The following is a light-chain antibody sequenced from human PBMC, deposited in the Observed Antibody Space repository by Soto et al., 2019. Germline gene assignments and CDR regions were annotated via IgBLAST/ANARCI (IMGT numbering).Light chain of an antibody. CDR1: QSVSNY. CDR3: QQYGTFRT. Sequence: EIVLTQSPGTLSLSPGERDTLSCRASQSVSNYLAWYQQKPGQAPRLLIYGASSRATGIPDRFSGSGSGTDFTLTISRLEPEDFAVYYCQQYGTFRTFGQGTKVEIK. CDR2: GAS. V-gene: IGKV3-20*01. J-gene: IGKJ1*01.